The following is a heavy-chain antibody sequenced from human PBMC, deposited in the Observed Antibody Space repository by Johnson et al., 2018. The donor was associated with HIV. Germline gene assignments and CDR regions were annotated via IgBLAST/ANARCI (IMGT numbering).Heavy chain of an antibody. V-gene: IGHV3-53*01. CDR1: DFTVSGNY. J-gene: IGHJ3*02. CDR3: ARSPETGDRLWRAFDI. D-gene: IGHD4-17*01. Sequence: VQLVESGGGLIQPGGSLRLSCAASDFTVSGNYMSWVRQAPGKGLEWVSHLHSGGPTFYADSQRGRCTISRDSSKNTLYLQMKSLRVEDTAVYYCARSPETGDRLWRAFDIWGQGTMVTVSS. CDR2: LHSGGPT.